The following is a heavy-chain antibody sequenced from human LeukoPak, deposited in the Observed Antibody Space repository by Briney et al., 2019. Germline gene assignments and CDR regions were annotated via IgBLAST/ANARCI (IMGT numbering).Heavy chain of an antibody. CDR1: GYTFTGYY. V-gene: IGHV1-2*02. D-gene: IGHD3-22*01. Sequence: ASVKVSCKASGYTFTGYYMHWVRQAPGQGLEWMGWINPNSGGTNYAQKFQGRVTMTRDTSISTAYMELSRLRSDDTAVYYCARDTAYYYDSSGYSGIYYFDYWGQRTLVTVSS. CDR2: INPNSGGT. J-gene: IGHJ4*02. CDR3: ARDTAYYYDSSGYSGIYYFDY.